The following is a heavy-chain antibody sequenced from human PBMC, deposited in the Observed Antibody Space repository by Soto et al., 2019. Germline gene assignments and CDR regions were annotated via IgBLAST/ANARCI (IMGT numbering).Heavy chain of an antibody. V-gene: IGHV4-59*01. D-gene: IGHD3-22*01. Sequence: PSETLSLTCTVSGGSISSYYWSWIRQPPGKGLEWIGYIYYSGSTNYNPSLKSRVTISVDTSKNQFSLKLSSVTAADTDVYYCARDSGYPETSWFDPWGQGTLVTVSS. CDR1: GGSISSYY. CDR3: ARDSGYPETSWFDP. J-gene: IGHJ5*02. CDR2: IYYSGST.